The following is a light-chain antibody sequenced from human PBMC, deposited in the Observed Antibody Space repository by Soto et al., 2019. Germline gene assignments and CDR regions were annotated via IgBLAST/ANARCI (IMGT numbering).Light chain of an antibody. J-gene: IGLJ1*01. V-gene: IGLV1-40*01. Sequence: QSVLTQPPSVSGAPGQRVTISCTGSSSNIGAGHDVHWYQQLPGTAPKLLIYGNGNRPSGVPDRFSGSKSGTSASLAITGLQAEDEADYYCQSYDSSMSGSDVFGTGTKVTVL. CDR3: QSYDSSMSGSDV. CDR2: GNG. CDR1: SSNIGAGHD.